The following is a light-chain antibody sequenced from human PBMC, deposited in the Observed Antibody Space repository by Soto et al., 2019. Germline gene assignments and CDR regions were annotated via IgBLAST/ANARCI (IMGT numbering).Light chain of an antibody. J-gene: IGKJ1*01. CDR1: QSIAAS. CDR2: DVS. CDR3: QQYEYART. Sequence: DVHMTQSPSTLSASVGDSVTITCRASQSIAASFAWYQLKPGEAPKLLIYDVSNLESGVPSRFSGSGSGTEFSLTIRSLHPDDFATHYSQQYEYARTFGQGTKVEIK. V-gene: IGKV1-5*01.